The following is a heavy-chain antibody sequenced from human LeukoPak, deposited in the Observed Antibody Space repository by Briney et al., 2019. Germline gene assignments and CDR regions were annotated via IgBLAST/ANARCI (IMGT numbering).Heavy chain of an antibody. Sequence: ASVKVSCKASGGTFSSYAINWVRQAPGQGLEWMGGIIPIFGTANYAQKFQGRVTITADESTSTAYMELSRLRSDDTAVYYCARDGGTTGTDNWFDPWGQGTLVTVSS. V-gene: IGHV1-69*13. CDR1: GGTFSSYA. D-gene: IGHD1-1*01. CDR3: ARDGGTTGTDNWFDP. J-gene: IGHJ5*02. CDR2: IIPIFGTA.